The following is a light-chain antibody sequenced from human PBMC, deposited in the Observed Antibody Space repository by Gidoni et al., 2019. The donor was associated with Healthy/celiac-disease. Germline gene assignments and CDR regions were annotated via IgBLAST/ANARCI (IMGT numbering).Light chain of an antibody. CDR1: QSISSY. Sequence: DIQMTQSPSSLSASVGDRVTITCRASQSISSYLNWYQQKPGKAPKLLIYAESSLQSGVPSRFSGSGSGTDFTLTISSLQPEDFATYYCQQSYSTPLTCXGXTKVEIK. CDR2: AES. J-gene: IGKJ4*01. V-gene: IGKV1-39*01. CDR3: QQSYSTPLT.